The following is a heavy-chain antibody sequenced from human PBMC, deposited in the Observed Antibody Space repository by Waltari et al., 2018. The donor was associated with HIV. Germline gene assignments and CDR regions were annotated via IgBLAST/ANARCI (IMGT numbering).Heavy chain of an antibody. CDR1: GYTFTSYD. CDR3: ARAQGGNEELMSY. J-gene: IGHJ4*02. Sequence: QVKLLQSGAVVKKPGASVKVSCNAPGYTFTSYDINWVTQATGQGLEWMGWMNPNSGNTGYAQKFQGRVTMTRNTSISTAYMELSSLRSEDTAVYYCARAQGGNEELMSYWGQGTLVTVSS. D-gene: IGHD1-1*01. CDR2: MNPNSGNT. V-gene: IGHV1-8*02.